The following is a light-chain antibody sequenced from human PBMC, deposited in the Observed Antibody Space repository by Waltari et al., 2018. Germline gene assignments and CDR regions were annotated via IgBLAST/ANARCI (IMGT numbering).Light chain of an antibody. CDR1: LSYNIIKKNH. CDR3: QQYYSRRT. Sequence: LSYNIIKKNHLAWCQQNPVQPPKLLVYGASTRHSVVPDRCSGSGSATDFTLTISSLQAEDVAVYYCQQYYSRRTFGQGTRVEIK. J-gene: IGKJ1*01. V-gene: IGKV4-1*01. CDR2: GAS.